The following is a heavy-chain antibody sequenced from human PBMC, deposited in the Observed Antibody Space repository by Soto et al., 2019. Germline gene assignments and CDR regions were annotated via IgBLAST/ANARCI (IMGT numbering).Heavy chain of an antibody. Sequence: SVNVSCNASGFTFTSSAVQWVRQARGQRLEWIGWIVVGSGNTNYAQKFQERVTITRDMSTSTAYMELSSLRSEDTAVYYCAARDRYYDFWSGLAFDIWGQGTMVTVS. J-gene: IGHJ3*02. CDR3: AARDRYYDFWSGLAFDI. V-gene: IGHV1-58*01. D-gene: IGHD3-3*01. CDR2: IVVGSGNT. CDR1: GFTFTSSA.